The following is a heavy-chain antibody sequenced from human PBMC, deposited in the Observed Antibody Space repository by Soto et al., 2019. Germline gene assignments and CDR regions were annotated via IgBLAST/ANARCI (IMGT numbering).Heavy chain of an antibody. CDR1: GFTFSNYW. D-gene: IGHD5-12*01. V-gene: IGHV3-74*01. CDR3: ARGVSGYYGFDY. J-gene: IGHJ4*02. CDR2: IKGDETST. Sequence: EVQLVESGGGPAQFGGSLRLSCAASGFTFSNYWMHWFRQVPGKGLVWVSRIKGDETSTGYADSVKGRFTTFRDNVKNTLYLQMNSLRAEDTAVYYCARGVSGYYGFDYWGQGTLVTVSS.